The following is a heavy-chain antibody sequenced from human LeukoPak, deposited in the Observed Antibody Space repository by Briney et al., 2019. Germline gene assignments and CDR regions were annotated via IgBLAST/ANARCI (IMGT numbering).Heavy chain of an antibody. J-gene: IGHJ4*02. CDR3: ARDWEPLFGELSFDY. D-gene: IGHD3-10*02. Sequence: ASVKVSCKASGYTFTSYGISWVRQASGQGLEWMGWISAYNGNTNYAQKLRGRVTMTTDTSTSTAYMELRSLRSDDTAVYYCARDWEPLFGELSFDYWGQGTLVTVSS. CDR2: ISAYNGNT. CDR1: GYTFTSYG. V-gene: IGHV1-18*01.